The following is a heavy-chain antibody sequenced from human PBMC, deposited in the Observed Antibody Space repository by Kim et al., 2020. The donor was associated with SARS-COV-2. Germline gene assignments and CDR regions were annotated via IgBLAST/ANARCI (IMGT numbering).Heavy chain of an antibody. CDR2: AYDIGNT. Sequence: SETLSLTCTVSGCTLSSSSYYWVWIRQPPGMGREWIVTAYDIGNTYYNPALKSRTIIRVDTTKNMFLPKQGSGAAAETAVYYWGVHRRGSGGR. CDR1: GCTLSSSSYY. CDR3: GVHRRGS. D-gene: IGHD2-15*01. J-gene: IGHJ2*01. V-gene: IGHV4-39*01.